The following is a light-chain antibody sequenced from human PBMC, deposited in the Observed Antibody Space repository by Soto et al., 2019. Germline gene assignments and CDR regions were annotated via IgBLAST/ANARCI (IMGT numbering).Light chain of an antibody. Sequence: EIVLTQSPGTLPLSPGERATLSCRASQSVNSRLAWYQHKPGQAPRLLISGASSRATGIPDRFSGSGSATDFTLTISRLEPEDFALYYCQHYDNLPPTWTFGQGTKVDIK. J-gene: IGKJ1*01. CDR1: QSVNSR. CDR2: GAS. CDR3: QHYDNLPPTWT. V-gene: IGKV3-20*01.